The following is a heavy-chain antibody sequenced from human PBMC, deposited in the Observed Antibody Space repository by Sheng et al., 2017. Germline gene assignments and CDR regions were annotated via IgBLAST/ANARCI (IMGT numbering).Heavy chain of an antibody. D-gene: IGHD2-2*01. V-gene: IGHV4-39*07. CDR2: ISYSGNT. Sequence: QLQLQESGPGLVKPSETLSLTCTVSGDSIRRSSHYWGWIRQPPGKGLEWIGSISYSGNTYYNLSLKSQVTISVDTSKNQLSLKLSSVAAADTAVYYCARDVVVVSASLYYFDYWGQGTLVTVSS. CDR3: ARDVVVVSASLYYFDY. J-gene: IGHJ4*02. CDR1: GDSIRRSSHY.